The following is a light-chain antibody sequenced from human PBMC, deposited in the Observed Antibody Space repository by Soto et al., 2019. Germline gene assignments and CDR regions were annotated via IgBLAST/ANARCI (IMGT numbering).Light chain of an antibody. J-gene: IGKJ1*01. V-gene: IGKV3-15*01. CDR3: QQYNNWWT. CDR2: GAS. CDR1: QSVDSN. Sequence: EILMTQSPATLSVSPGERATLSCRASQSVDSNLAWYQQKPGQAPRLLIYGASTRATGISARLSGSGSGTEFTLTISSLQSEDFGVYYCQQYNNWWTFGQGTKVEI.